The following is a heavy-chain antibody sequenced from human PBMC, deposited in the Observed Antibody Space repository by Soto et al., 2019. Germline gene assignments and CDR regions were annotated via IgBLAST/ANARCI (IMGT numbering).Heavy chain of an antibody. Sequence: LSLTCAVSGDSIDRRNYCWDWIRQPPGKGLEWIGTTYYNGNAYYNPSLKSRVTMSVDTSKNQFSLKLISVTAADTAVYYCARHFVAVVIKGWGYWGQGALVTVSS. V-gene: IGHV4-39*01. CDR1: GDSIDRRNYC. CDR3: ARHFVAVVIKGWGY. D-gene: IGHD3-22*01. J-gene: IGHJ4*02. CDR2: TYYNGNA.